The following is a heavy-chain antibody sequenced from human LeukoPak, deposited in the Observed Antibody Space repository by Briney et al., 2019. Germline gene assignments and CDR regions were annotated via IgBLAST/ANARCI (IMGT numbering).Heavy chain of an antibody. CDR1: GGTFSSYA. V-gene: IGHV1-69*05. D-gene: IGHD3-22*01. CDR3: ARLITMIVVVNSPHAFDI. Sequence: SVKVSCKASGGTFSSYAISWVRQAPGQGLEWMGGIIPIFGTANYAQKFQGRVTITTDDSTSTDYMELSSLRSEDTAVYYCARLITMIVVVNSPHAFDIWGQGTMVTVSS. CDR2: IIPIFGTA. J-gene: IGHJ3*02.